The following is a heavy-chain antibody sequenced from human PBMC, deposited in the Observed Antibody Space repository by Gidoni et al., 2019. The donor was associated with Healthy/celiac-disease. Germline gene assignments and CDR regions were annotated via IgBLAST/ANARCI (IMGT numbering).Heavy chain of an antibody. Sequence: EVQLVESGGGLVQPGGSLRLSCSASGFTFISYSMNWVRQAPGKGLEWVSYISSSSRTIYYADSVKGRFTISRDNAKNSLYLQMNSLRDEDTAVYYCTRDLPYYYDSSGYYPHFDYWGQGTLVTVSS. V-gene: IGHV3-48*02. CDR2: ISSSSRTI. CDR3: TRDLPYYYDSSGYYPHFDY. D-gene: IGHD3-22*01. J-gene: IGHJ4*02. CDR1: GFTFISYS.